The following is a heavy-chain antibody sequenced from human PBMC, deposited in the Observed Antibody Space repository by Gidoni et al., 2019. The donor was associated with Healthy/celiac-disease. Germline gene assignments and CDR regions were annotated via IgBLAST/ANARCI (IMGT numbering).Heavy chain of an antibody. CDR3: ARGRYYDFWSGYYPFDY. CDR1: GSTFTSYD. J-gene: IGHJ4*02. V-gene: IGHV1-8*01. CDR2: MNPNSGNT. D-gene: IGHD3-3*01. Sequence: QVQLVQSGAAVKKPGASVKVSCKASGSTFTSYDINWVRQATGQGLEWMGWMNPNSGNTGYAQKFQGRVTMTRNTSISTAYMELSSLRSEDTAVYYCARGRYYDFWSGYYPFDYWGQGTLVTVSS.